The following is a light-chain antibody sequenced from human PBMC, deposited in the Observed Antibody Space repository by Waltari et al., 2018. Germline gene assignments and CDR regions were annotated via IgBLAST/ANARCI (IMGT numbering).Light chain of an antibody. V-gene: IGKV1-39*02. CDR3: QHGYGSPYS. CDR2: RAS. J-gene: IGKJ2*03. Sequence: DIQLTQSPSSLSASVGDRVTITCRASEKVTSDLNWYQQKVGAGPTLLIYRASTLESGVPSSFGCSGSGTDYTFTISSLQSEDVATYFCQHGYGSPYSFGQGTKVEIK. CDR1: EKVTSD.